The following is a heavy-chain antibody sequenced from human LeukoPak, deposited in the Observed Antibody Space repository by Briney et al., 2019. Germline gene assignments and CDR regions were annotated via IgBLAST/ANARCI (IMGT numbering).Heavy chain of an antibody. J-gene: IGHJ5*02. V-gene: IGHV3-23*01. CDR2: ITATSSST. Sequence: GGSLRLSCAASGFTFSSYGMSWVRQAPGKGLEWVSAITATSSSTHDADSVQGRFTISRDNSKNTLYLQMNSLRPEDTAIYYCARDNSDTTVSLRKHHNWFDPWGQGTLVTVSS. CDR1: GFTFSSYG. D-gene: IGHD4-17*01. CDR3: ARDNSDTTVSLRKHHNWFDP.